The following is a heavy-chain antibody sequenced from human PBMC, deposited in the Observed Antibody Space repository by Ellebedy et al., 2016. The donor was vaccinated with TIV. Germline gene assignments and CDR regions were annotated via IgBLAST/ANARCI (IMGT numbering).Heavy chain of an antibody. Sequence: SVKGQFTISRDNSKNTLYLQMNSLRAEDTAVYYCARDPYNYGYFDYWGQGTLVTVSS. D-gene: IGHD5-18*01. V-gene: IGHV3-30*01. CDR3: ARDPYNYGYFDY. J-gene: IGHJ4*02.